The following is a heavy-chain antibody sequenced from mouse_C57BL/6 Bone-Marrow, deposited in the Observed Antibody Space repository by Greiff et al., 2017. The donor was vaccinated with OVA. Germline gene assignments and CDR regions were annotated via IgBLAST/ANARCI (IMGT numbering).Heavy chain of an antibody. V-gene: IGHV1-80*01. CDR3: ARSSYDGYFLFDY. Sequence: VKLQESGAELVKPGASVKISCKASGYAFSSYWMNWVKQRPGKGLEWIGQIYPGDGDTNYNGKFKGKATLTADKSSSTAYMQLSSLTSEDSAVYFCARSSYDGYFLFDYWGQGTTLTVSS. D-gene: IGHD2-3*01. J-gene: IGHJ2*01. CDR1: GYAFSSYW. CDR2: IYPGDGDT.